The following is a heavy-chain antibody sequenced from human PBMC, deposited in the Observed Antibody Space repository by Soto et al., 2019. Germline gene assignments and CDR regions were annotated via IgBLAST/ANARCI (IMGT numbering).Heavy chain of an antibody. CDR1: VFKCSSYA. D-gene: IGHD3-16*01. CDR2: ISATGGGT. CDR3: AKDRRAGGNSAFYFDF. J-gene: IGHJ5*01. V-gene: IGHV3-23*01. Sequence: WWSLRLSCSASVFKCSSYAMSWFRQAPGKGLEWVSLISATGGGTYYADSVKGRFTISRDNSDNTLYLQVHSLRAEDTAVYYCAKDRRAGGNSAFYFDFWGQGAQVTVSS.